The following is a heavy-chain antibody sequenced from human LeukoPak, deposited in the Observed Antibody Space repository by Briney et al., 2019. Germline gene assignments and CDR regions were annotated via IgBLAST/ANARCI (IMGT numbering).Heavy chain of an antibody. CDR1: GGSISSYY. J-gene: IGHJ3*02. CDR3: ARARITIFGVVIMPDAFDI. V-gene: IGHV4-4*07. Sequence: PSETLSLTCTVSGGSISSYYWSWIRQPAGKGLEWIGRIYTSGSTNYNPSLKSRVTMSVDTSKNQFSLKLSSVTAADTAVYYCARARITIFGVVIMPDAFDIWGQGTMVTVSS. D-gene: IGHD3-3*01. CDR2: IYTSGST.